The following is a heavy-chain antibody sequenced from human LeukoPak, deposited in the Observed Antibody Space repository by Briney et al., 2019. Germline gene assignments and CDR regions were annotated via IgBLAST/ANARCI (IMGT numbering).Heavy chain of an antibody. V-gene: IGHV3-23*01. J-gene: IGHJ4*02. D-gene: IGHD3-16*01. CDR2: IYASGDDT. Sequence: GSLRLSYAASGFTFSSYVMTWVRQPPGKGLEWVSSIYASGDDTFYLDFVKGRFTVSRDNSKNTLYLQMTGLRAEDTATYYCVQSGLNADIMLNLWGQGTLVTVSS. CDR1: GFTFSSYV. CDR3: VQSGLNADIMLNL.